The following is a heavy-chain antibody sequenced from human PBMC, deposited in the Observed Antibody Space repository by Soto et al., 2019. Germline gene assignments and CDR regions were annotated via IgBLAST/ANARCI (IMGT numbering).Heavy chain of an antibody. CDR2: INPTSGGR. Sequence: ASAKVSCKASGYTFTGYYMPWVRQAPGEGLEWMGWINPTSGGRNYAQKFPGRVTMTRDTSISKAYVELSRLRSDDTAVYYFARPAGGRELRFLSPSLCYSGQGTLVTVPS. J-gene: IGHJ4*02. CDR1: GYTFTGYY. V-gene: IGHV1-2*02. CDR3: ARPAGGRELRFLSPSLCY. D-gene: IGHD3-3*01.